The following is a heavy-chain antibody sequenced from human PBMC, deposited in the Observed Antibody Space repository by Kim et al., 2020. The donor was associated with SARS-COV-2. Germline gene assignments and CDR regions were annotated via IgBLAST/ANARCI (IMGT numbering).Heavy chain of an antibody. V-gene: IGHV3-48*03. J-gene: IGHJ6*02. CDR3: VRSMIVVVHYYYGMDV. CDR1: GFTFSSYE. CDR2: ISSSGSTI. D-gene: IGHD3-22*01. Sequence: GGSLRLSCAASGFTFSSYEMNWVRQAPGKGLEWVSYISSSGSTIYYADSVKGRFTISRDNAKNSLYLQMNSLRAEDTAVYYCVRSMIVVVHYYYGMDVWGQGTTVTVSS.